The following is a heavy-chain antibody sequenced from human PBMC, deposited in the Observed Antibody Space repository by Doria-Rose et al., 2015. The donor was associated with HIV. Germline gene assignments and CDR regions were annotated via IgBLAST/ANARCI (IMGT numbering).Heavy chain of an antibody. Sequence: VQLVQSGGGLVRPGGSLRLSCATSGFTFSSHRINWVRQAPGKGLEWVSSISSTSAYINYADPVRSRFTISRDNARNSLYLRMDSLRAEDTAIYYCATGVTLDYWGQGTLVTVSS. CDR1: GFTFSSHR. D-gene: IGHD3-10*01. V-gene: IGHV3-21*01. J-gene: IGHJ4*02. CDR2: ISSTSAYI. CDR3: ATGVTLDY.